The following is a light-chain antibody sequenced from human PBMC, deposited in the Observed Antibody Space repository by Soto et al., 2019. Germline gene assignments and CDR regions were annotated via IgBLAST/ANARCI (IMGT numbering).Light chain of an antibody. V-gene: IGKV2-28*01. Sequence: DIVMTQSPLSLPVTPGEPASTSCRSSQSLLHSNGYNYLDWYLQKPGQSPQLLIYLGSNRSSGVPDRFSGSGSGTDFTLKISRVEAEDVGVYYCMQPLQTIFGPGTKVDIK. CDR1: QSLLHSNGYNY. CDR2: LGS. J-gene: IGKJ3*01. CDR3: MQPLQTI.